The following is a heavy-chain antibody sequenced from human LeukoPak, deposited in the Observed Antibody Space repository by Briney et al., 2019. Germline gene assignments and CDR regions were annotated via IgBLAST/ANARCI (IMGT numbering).Heavy chain of an antibody. CDR2: IYYSGST. Sequence: PSETLSLTCTVSGGSISSSSYYWGWIRQPPGKGLEWIGSIYYSGSTYYNPSLKSRVTISVGTSKNQFSLKLSSVTAADTAVYYCARASVVSRTAFDYWGQGTLVTVSS. V-gene: IGHV4-39*07. CDR3: ARASVVSRTAFDY. J-gene: IGHJ4*02. D-gene: IGHD3-22*01. CDR1: GGSISSSSYY.